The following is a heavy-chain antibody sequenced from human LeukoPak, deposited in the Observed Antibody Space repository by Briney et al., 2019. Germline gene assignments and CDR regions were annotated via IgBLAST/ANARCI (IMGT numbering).Heavy chain of an antibody. J-gene: IGHJ4*02. CDR2: IKQDGSEK. Sequence: GGSLRLSCAASGFTFSSYWMSWVRQAPGKGLEWVANIKQDGSEKYYVDSVEGRFTVSRDNAKKSLYLQINSLRTEDTAVYYCATKSGNYYNYWGRGSLVTVSS. CDR1: GFTFSSYW. D-gene: IGHD1-26*01. V-gene: IGHV3-7*03. CDR3: ATKSGNYYNY.